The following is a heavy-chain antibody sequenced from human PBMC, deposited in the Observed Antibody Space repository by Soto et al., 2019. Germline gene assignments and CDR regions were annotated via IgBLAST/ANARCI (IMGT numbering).Heavy chain of an antibody. D-gene: IGHD3-22*01. J-gene: IGHJ4*02. Sequence: SETLSLTCTVSGASISRYYWSWIRQSPGKGLEWIGYLYNTGSTIYNPSLKSRVTISVDTSKNQFSLKLDSVTAADTGVYYCARLGGYYQAFDSWGQGTLVTVSS. CDR1: GASISRYY. CDR3: ARLGGYYQAFDS. V-gene: IGHV4-59*08. CDR2: LYNTGST.